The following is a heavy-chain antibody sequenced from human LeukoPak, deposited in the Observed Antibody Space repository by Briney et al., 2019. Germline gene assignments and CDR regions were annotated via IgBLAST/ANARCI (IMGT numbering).Heavy chain of an antibody. J-gene: IGHJ5*02. D-gene: IGHD6-19*01. V-gene: IGHV1-2*02. Sequence: EASVKVSCKASGYTFTGYYMHWVRQAPEQGLEWMGWINPNSGGTNYAQKFQGRVTMTTDTSTSTAYMELRSLRSDDTAVYYCARVPSSGWTGGWFDPWGQGTLVTVSS. CDR3: ARVPSSGWTGGWFDP. CDR1: GYTFTGYY. CDR2: INPNSGGT.